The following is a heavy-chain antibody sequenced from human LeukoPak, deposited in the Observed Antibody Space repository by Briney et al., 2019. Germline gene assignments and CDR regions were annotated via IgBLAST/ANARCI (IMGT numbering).Heavy chain of an antibody. CDR3: AGPYYDFWSGYYSD. D-gene: IGHD3-3*01. Sequence: GGSLRLSCAASGFTFSSYSMTWVRQAPGKGLEWVSSISSSSSYIYYADSVKGRFTISRDNAKNSLYLQMNSLRAEDTAVYYCAGPYYDFWSGYYSDWGQGTLVTVSS. CDR2: ISSSSSYI. J-gene: IGHJ4*02. V-gene: IGHV3-21*01. CDR1: GFTFSSYS.